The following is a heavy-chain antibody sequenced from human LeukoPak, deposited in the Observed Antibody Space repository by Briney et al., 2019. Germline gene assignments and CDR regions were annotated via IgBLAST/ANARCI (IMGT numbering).Heavy chain of an antibody. CDR1: GFTFSSYA. CDR2: ISGSGGST. CDR3: AKVCSGSYYAFDI. J-gene: IGHJ3*02. D-gene: IGHD1-26*01. V-gene: IGHV3-23*01. Sequence: SGGSLRLSCAASGFTFSSYAMTWVRQAPGNGLEWVSAISGSGGSTYYADSVKGRFTISRDNSKNTLYLQMNSLRAEDTAVDYCAKVCSGSYYAFDIWGQGTMVTVSS.